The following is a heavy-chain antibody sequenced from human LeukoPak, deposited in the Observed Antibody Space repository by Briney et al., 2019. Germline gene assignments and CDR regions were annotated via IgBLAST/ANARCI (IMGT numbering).Heavy chain of an antibody. CDR2: ISSSSSYI. J-gene: IGHJ3*02. CDR3: ARGYYSGGSCYSGDAFDI. D-gene: IGHD2-15*01. CDR1: AFTFSSYR. Sequence: GGSLRLSCAASAFTFSSYRMNWVRQAPGKGLEWVSSISSSSSYINYGDSVKGRFTISRDDAKNSLYLQMNSLRAEDTAVYYCARGYYSGGSCYSGDAFDIWGQGTMVTVSS. V-gene: IGHV3-21*01.